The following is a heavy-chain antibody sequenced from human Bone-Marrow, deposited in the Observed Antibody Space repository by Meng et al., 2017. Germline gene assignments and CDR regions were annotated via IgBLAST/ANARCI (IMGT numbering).Heavy chain of an antibody. J-gene: IGHJ3*02. CDR3: ARDYRRVVGTTGSAFDI. Sequence: GESLKISCAASGFTFSSYSMNWVRQAPGKGLEWVSSISSSSSYRYYADSVKGRFTISRDNAKDTLYLQMNRLRAEDTAVYYCARDYRRVVGTTGSAFDIWGQGTMVTVSS. V-gene: IGHV3-21*01. CDR1: GFTFSSYS. CDR2: ISSSSSYR. D-gene: IGHD1-14*01.